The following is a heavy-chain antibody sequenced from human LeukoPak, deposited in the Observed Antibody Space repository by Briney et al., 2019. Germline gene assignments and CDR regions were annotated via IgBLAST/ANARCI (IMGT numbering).Heavy chain of an antibody. CDR3: ALGGPSASDYYYNYGMDV. J-gene: IGHJ6*02. D-gene: IGHD6-25*01. V-gene: IGHV1-2*02. CDR1: GYTFTGYY. CDR2: INPNSGGT. Sequence: ASVKVSCKASGYTFTGYYMHWVRQAPGQGLEWMGWINPNSGGTNYAQKFQGRVTMTRDTSISTAYMELSRLRYDDTAVYYCALGGPSASDYYYNYGMDVWGQGTTVTVSS.